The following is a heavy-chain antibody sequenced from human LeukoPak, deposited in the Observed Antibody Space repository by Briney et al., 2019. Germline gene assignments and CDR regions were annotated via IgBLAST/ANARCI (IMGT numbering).Heavy chain of an antibody. CDR3: APRTTVTTS. CDR1: GFTFSSCE. Sequence: GGSLRLSCAVSGFTFSSCEMNWVRQAPGKGLEWVSYISTNGTVTHYADSVKGRFTISRDNAKNSLYLQMNSLRAEDTAVYYCAPRTTVTTSWGQGTLVTVSS. D-gene: IGHD4-17*01. J-gene: IGHJ4*02. CDR2: ISTNGTVT. V-gene: IGHV3-48*03.